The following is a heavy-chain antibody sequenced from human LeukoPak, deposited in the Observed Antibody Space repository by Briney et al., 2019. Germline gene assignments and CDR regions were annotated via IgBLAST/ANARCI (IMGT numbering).Heavy chain of an antibody. J-gene: IGHJ4*02. CDR1: AFIFSSYG. CDR2: IKQDGSEK. V-gene: IGHV3-7*01. Sequence: GGSLRLSCAASAFIFSSYGMHWVRQAPGKGLEWVANIKQDGSEKYYVDSVKGRFTISRDNAKNSLYLQMNSLRAEDTAVYYCARDRDDYVWGSYQDYWGQGTLVIVSS. D-gene: IGHD3-16*02. CDR3: ARDRDDYVWGSYQDY.